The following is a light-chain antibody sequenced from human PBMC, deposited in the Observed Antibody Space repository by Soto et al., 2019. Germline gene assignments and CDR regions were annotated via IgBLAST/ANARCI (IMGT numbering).Light chain of an antibody. CDR1: QSVSTY. V-gene: IGKV3-11*01. Sequence: EIVLTQSPATLSLSPGERATLSCRASQSVSTYLAWYQQKPGQAPRLLIYDVSKRATGIPARFSGSGSGTDCTLTIGSLEPEDFAVYYCQQRGNWPWTFGQGTKVEIK. CDR2: DVS. J-gene: IGKJ1*01. CDR3: QQRGNWPWT.